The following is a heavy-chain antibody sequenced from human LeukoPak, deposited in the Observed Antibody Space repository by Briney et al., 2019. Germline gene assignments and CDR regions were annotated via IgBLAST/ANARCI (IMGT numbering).Heavy chain of an antibody. V-gene: IGHV3-23*01. Sequence: PGGSLRLSCAASGFTFSSYAISWVRQAPGKGLEWVSVITGSGSSTFYADSVKGRFTISRDNSKNTLDLQMNTLRAEDTAVYYCAKAGSHCYQDYWGQGTLVTVSS. J-gene: IGHJ4*02. CDR3: AKAGSHCYQDY. D-gene: IGHD2-15*01. CDR1: GFTFSSYA. CDR2: ITGSGSST.